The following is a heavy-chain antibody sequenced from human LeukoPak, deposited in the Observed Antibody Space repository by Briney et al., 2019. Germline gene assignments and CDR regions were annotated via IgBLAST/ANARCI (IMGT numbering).Heavy chain of an antibody. Sequence: PGESLRISCKASGXSFTRYWISWVRQMPGKGLEWMGRIDPSDSYTNYSPSFQGHVTISADKSISTAYLQWRSLKASDTAIYYCARTYSSGWAFFDYWGQGNMVTVSS. CDR2: IDPSDSYT. CDR3: ARTYSSGWAFFDY. D-gene: IGHD6-19*01. V-gene: IGHV5-10-1*01. J-gene: IGHJ4*02. CDR1: GXSFTRYW.